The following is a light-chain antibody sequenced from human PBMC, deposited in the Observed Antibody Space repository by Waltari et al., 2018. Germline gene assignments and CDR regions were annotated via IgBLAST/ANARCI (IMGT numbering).Light chain of an antibody. V-gene: IGKV3-15*01. CDR3: QQYNNWPPWT. CDR1: QSVSSN. CDR2: GAS. Sequence: EIVMTQSPATLSVSPGERATLSCRASQSVSSNLAWYQQKPGQAPRLLIYGASTRATCIPARFSGSGSGTGFTLTISSLQSEDFAVYYCQQYNNWPPWTFGQGTKVEIK. J-gene: IGKJ1*01.